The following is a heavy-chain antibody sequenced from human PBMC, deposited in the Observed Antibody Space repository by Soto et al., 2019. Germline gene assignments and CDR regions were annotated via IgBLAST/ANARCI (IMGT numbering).Heavy chain of an antibody. CDR2: LSGSGGTT. D-gene: IGHD3-10*01. CDR3: AKQRAGYGSGSDTFYFDF. J-gene: IGHJ4*02. Sequence: PGGSLRLASSTCGFTFNTYAMNGVRKAPGKGLEWVSALSGSGGTTYYADSVRGRFTISRDNSKNTLFLQMSSLRAEDTALYYCAKQRAGYGSGSDTFYFDFWGQGTLVTVSS. CDR1: GFTFNTYA. V-gene: IGHV3-23*01.